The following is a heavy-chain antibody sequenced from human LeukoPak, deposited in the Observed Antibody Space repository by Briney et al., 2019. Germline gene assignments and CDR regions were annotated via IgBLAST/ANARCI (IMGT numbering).Heavy chain of an antibody. D-gene: IGHD5-24*01. CDR1: GGSISSGDYY. CDR3: ARVSSRWLQGYYFDY. V-gene: IGHV4-30-4*01. Sequence: SETLSLTCTVSGGSISSGDYYWSWIRQPPGKGLEWIGYIYYSGSTYYNPSLKSRVTISVDTSKNQFSLKLSSVTAADTAVYYCARVSSRWLQGYYFDYWGQGTLVTVSS. CDR2: IYYSGST. J-gene: IGHJ4*02.